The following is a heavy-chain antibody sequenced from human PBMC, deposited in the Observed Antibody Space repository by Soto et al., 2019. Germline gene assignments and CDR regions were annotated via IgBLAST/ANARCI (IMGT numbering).Heavy chain of an antibody. CDR3: ATEPYYYDSSGYYNWFDP. CDR1: GGTFSSYD. D-gene: IGHD3-22*01. CDR2: IIPIFGTA. V-gene: IGHV1-69*06. Sequence: ASVKVSCEASGGTFSSYDISWVRQAPGQGLEWMGGIIPIFGTANYAQKFQGRVTITADKSTSTAYMELSSLRSEDTAVYYCATEPYYYDSSGYYNWFDPWGQGTLVTVSS. J-gene: IGHJ5*02.